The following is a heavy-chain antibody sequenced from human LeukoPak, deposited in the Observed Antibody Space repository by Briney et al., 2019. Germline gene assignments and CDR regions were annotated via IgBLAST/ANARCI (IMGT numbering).Heavy chain of an antibody. CDR3: ARDLSSGWNPYYYMDV. J-gene: IGHJ6*03. CDR2: IKQDGSEK. V-gene: IGHV3-7*01. Sequence: GGSLRLSCAASGFTFSSYWMSWVRQAPGKGLEWVANIKQDGSEKYYVDSVKGRFTISRDDAKNTLYLQMNSLRAEDTAVYYCARDLSSGWNPYYYMDVWGKGTTVTISS. D-gene: IGHD6-19*01. CDR1: GFTFSSYW.